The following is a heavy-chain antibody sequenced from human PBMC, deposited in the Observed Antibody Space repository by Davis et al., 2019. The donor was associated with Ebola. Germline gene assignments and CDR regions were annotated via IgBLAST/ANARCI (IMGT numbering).Heavy chain of an antibody. CDR3: ARDRESYDFWSGYFDY. V-gene: IGHV3-23*01. Sequence: GESLKISCAASGFTFSSYAMSWVRQAPGKGLEWVSAISGSVGSTYYADSVKGRFTISRDNSKNTLYLQMNSLRAEDTAVYYCARDRESYDFWSGYFDYWGQGTLVTVSS. CDR2: ISGSVGST. J-gene: IGHJ4*02. D-gene: IGHD3-3*01. CDR1: GFTFSSYA.